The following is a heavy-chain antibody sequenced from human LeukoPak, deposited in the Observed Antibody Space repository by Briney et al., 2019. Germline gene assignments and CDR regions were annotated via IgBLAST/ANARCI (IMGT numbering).Heavy chain of an antibody. Sequence: PSETLSLTCAVYGGSFSGSYWSWSRQPPGKGLEWIGEINRSRSANYNPSLKSRVTISLDTSKNQFSLKLRSVTAADTAIYYCATGAGAFDIWAQGTMVTVSS. CDR1: GGSFSGSY. CDR3: ATGAGAFDI. CDR2: INRSRSA. V-gene: IGHV4-34*01. J-gene: IGHJ3*02. D-gene: IGHD3-10*01.